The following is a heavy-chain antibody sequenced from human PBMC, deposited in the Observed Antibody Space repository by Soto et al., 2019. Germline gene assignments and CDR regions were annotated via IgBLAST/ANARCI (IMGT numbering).Heavy chain of an antibody. V-gene: IGHV1-3*01. D-gene: IGHD2-2*01. CDR3: ARVVGDCSSTSCYAWGYYYYYMDV. CDR1: GYTFTSYA. CDR2: INAGNGNT. J-gene: IGHJ6*03. Sequence: GASVKVSCKASGYTFTSYAMHWVRQAPGQRLEGMGWINAGNGNTKYSQKFQGRVTITRDTSASTAYMELSSLRSEDTAVYYCARVVGDCSSTSCYAWGYYYYYMDVWGKGTTVTVSS.